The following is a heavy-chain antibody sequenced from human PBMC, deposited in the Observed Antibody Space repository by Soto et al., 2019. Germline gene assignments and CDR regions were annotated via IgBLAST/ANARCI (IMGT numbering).Heavy chain of an antibody. D-gene: IGHD1-26*01. CDR1: GGTFSSYA. Sequence: ASVKVSCKASGGTFSSYAISWVRQAPGQRLEWMGGIIPIFGTANYAQKFQGRVTMTRDTSTSTVYMELSSLRSEDTAVYYCARDRGGYSFDYWGQGALVTVSS. V-gene: IGHV1-69*05. J-gene: IGHJ4*02. CDR3: ARDRGGYSFDY. CDR2: IIPIFGTA.